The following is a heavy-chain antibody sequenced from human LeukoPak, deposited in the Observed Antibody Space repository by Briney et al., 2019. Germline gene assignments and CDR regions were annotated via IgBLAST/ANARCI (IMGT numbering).Heavy chain of an antibody. J-gene: IGHJ4*02. V-gene: IGHV1-2*02. CDR2: INPNSGGT. CDR1: GYTFTVCY. CDR3: ARDLDNWNDVGPLDY. D-gene: IGHD1-20*01. Sequence: ASVKVSCTASGYTFTVCYMHWVRQAPRPRGKWLGWINPNSGGTNYAQKFQGRVTMTRDTSISTAYMELSRLRSDDTAVYYCARDLDNWNDVGPLDYWGQGTLVTVSS.